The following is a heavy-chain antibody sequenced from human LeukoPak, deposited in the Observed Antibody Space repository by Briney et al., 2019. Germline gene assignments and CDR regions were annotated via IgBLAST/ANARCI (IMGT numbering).Heavy chain of an antibody. CDR3: AKVLKWGYSYGPGY. V-gene: IGHV3-23*01. CDR2: ISGSGGST. D-gene: IGHD5-18*01. CDR1: GFTFSSYA. Sequence: TGGSLRLSCAASGFTFSSYAMSWVRQAPGKGLEWVSAISGSGGSTYYADSVKGRFTISRDNSKNTLYLQMNSLRAEDTAVYYCAKVLKWGYSYGPGYWGQGTLVTVSS. J-gene: IGHJ4*02.